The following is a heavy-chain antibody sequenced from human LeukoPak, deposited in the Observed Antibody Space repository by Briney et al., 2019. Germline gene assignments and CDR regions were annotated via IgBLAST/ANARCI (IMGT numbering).Heavy chain of an antibody. CDR3: ARVGYCSRGVCYNYDY. CDR2: INPNTGGT. J-gene: IGHJ4*02. D-gene: IGHD2-8*01. Sequence: GASVKVSCKASGYSFTGNYMHWVRQAPGQGFEWMGWINPNTGGTNYAQKFKGRVLITRDTSISTAYLELSSLKSDDTAVYYCARVGYCSRGVCYNYDYWGQGTQVTVSS. V-gene: IGHV1-2*02. CDR1: GYSFTGNY.